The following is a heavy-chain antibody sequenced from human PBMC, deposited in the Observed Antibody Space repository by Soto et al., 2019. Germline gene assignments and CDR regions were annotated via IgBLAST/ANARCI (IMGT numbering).Heavy chain of an antibody. Sequence: PSETLSLTCTVSGGSISSYYWSWIRQPPGKGLEWIGYIFYSGSTNYNPSLKSRVTISVDTSKGQFSLKLRSVTAADTAVYFCARIKSGYSYGSIIDFWGKGTLVTVSS. J-gene: IGHJ4*02. CDR1: GGSISSYY. CDR2: IFYSGST. V-gene: IGHV4-59*01. CDR3: ARIKSGYSYGSIIDF. D-gene: IGHD5-18*01.